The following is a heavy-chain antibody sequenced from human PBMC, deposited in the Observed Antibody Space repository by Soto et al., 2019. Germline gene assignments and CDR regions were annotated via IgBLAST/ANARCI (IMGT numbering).Heavy chain of an antibody. V-gene: IGHV4-59*08. D-gene: IGHD3-10*01. J-gene: IGHJ4*02. CDR3: ASMGYHYGSGSYPLDY. Sequence: WTWLRQPPGKGLEWIGFIYNSGSTHYHPSLRSRVTISVDTSKNQFSLKLRSVTAADTAVYYCASMGYHYGSGSYPLDYWGQGTLVTVSS. CDR2: IYNSGST.